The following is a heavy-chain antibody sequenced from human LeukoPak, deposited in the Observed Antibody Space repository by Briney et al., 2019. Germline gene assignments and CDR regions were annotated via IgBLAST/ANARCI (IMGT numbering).Heavy chain of an antibody. D-gene: IGHD3-10*01. Sequence: QPGGSLRLSCAASGFTFSSYAMSWVRQAPGKGLEWVSAISGSGGSTCYADSVKGRFTISRDNAKNTLYLQMNSLRAKDTAVYYCARDHYYGHDAFDIWGQGTMVTVSS. J-gene: IGHJ3*02. CDR3: ARDHYYGHDAFDI. V-gene: IGHV3-23*01. CDR1: GFTFSSYA. CDR2: ISGSGGST.